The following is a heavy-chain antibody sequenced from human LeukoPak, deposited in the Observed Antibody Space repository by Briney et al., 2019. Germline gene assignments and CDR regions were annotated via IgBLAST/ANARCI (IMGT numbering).Heavy chain of an antibody. V-gene: IGHV4-30-2*01. Sequence: SETLSLTCNVSGASLSSGTYSWSWIRQPPGEGLEWIGYIYHTGSTYYNPSLKGRVTISVDRSKNQFSLNLNFVTAADTALYYCARGDGSGSGRWFDPWGQGTLITVSS. CDR3: ARGDGSGSGRWFDP. D-gene: IGHD3-10*01. CDR1: GASLSSGTYS. J-gene: IGHJ5*02. CDR2: IYHTGST.